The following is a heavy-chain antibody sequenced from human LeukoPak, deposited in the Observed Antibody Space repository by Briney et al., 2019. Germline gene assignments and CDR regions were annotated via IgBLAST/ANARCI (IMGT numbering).Heavy chain of an antibody. J-gene: IGHJ4*02. CDR1: GFTFDDYA. CDR2: ISWNSGSI. Sequence: GRSLRLSCAASGFTFDDYATHWVRQAPGKGLEWVSGISWNSGSIGYADSVKGRFTISRDNAKNSLYLQMNSLRAEDMALYYCGIDRHSSGRSSLDYWGQGTLVTVSS. V-gene: IGHV3-9*03. D-gene: IGHD6-19*01. CDR3: GIDRHSSGRSSLDY.